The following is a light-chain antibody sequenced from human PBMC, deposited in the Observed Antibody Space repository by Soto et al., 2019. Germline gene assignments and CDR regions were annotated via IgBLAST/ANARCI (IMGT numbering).Light chain of an antibody. J-gene: IGKJ1*01. Sequence: IVLTQSPGTLSLSPGERATLSCRASQSVSRNYIAWYQQKPGQAPRLLIYGASRRATGIPDRFGGSGSETDFTLTISRLEPEDFAVYYCQQYRRSPLTFGQGTKVEIK. V-gene: IGKV3-20*01. CDR1: QSVSRNY. CDR2: GAS. CDR3: QQYRRSPLT.